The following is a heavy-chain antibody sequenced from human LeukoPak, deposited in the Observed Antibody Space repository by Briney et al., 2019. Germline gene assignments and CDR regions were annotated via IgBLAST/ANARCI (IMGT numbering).Heavy chain of an antibody. J-gene: IGHJ4*02. CDR3: ARANNWNYPYYFDY. V-gene: IGHV3-11*01. CDR1: GFTFSSYW. D-gene: IGHD1-7*01. CDR2: ISSSAITM. Sequence: GGSLRLSCAASGFTFSSYWMSWIRQAPGKGLEWVSYISSSAITMYYADSVKGRFTISRDNAKNSLYLQMNSLRAEDTAVYYCARANNWNYPYYFDYWGQGTLVTVSS.